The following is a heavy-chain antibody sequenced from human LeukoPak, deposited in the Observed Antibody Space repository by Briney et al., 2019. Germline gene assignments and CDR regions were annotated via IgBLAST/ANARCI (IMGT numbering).Heavy chain of an antibody. CDR3: ARLPDTYYFDY. CDR2: IYYSGST. D-gene: IGHD5-18*01. V-gene: IGHV4-39*01. CDR1: GFTFSNYH. J-gene: IGHJ4*02. Sequence: GSLRLSCAASGFTFSNYHMSWVRQPPGKGLEWIGNIYYSGSTYYNPSLKSRVTISVDTSKNQFSLKVSSVTAADTAVYYCARLPDTYYFDYWGQGTLVTVSS.